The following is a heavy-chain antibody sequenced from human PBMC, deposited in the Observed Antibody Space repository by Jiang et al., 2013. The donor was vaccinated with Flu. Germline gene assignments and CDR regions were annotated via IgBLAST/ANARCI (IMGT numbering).Heavy chain of an antibody. CDR1: GGSINSAGYY. CDR3: ARDARGGTYSALEY. V-gene: IGHV4-31*02. Sequence: GGSINSAGYYWSWIRQHPGKGLEWIGYIYYSGSAYYNPSLKSRLTISLDKSKNQFSLNLSSVTAADTGVYYCARDARGGTYSALEYWGQGALVTVAS. CDR2: IYYSGSA. J-gene: IGHJ4*02. D-gene: IGHD1-26*01.